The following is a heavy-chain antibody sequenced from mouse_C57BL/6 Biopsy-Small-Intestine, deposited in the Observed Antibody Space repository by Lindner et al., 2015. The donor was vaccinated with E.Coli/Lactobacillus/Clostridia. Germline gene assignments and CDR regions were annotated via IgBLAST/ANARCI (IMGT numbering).Heavy chain of an antibody. D-gene: IGHD1-1*02. J-gene: IGHJ3*01. V-gene: IGHV1-75*01. Sequence: SVKVSCKASGDTFSYYPFSWVRQAPGQGLEWMGRIIPVLGKPDYAPKFQGRVTFTADKSTSTTYMELSSLRSEDTAIYFCASESGGYPGFWGQGTLVTVS. CDR3: ASESGGYPGF. CDR1: GDTFSYYP. CDR2: IIPVLGKP.